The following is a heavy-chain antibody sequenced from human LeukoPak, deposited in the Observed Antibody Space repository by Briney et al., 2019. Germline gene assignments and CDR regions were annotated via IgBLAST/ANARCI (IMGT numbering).Heavy chain of an antibody. CDR3: AKTVAGYWYFDL. CDR1: AGSISSYY. V-gene: IGHV4-59*08. J-gene: IGHJ2*01. CDR2: THYSGDT. D-gene: IGHD6-19*01. Sequence: SETLSLTCTVSAGSISSYYWTWIRQPPGKGLEWIAYTHYSGDTSYNPSLKSRVTISVDPSKNQFSLKLNSVTAADTAVYYCAKTVAGYWYFDLWGRGTLVTVSS.